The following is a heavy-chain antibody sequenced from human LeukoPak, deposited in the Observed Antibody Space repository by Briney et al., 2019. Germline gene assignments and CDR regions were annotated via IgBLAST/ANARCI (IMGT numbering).Heavy chain of an antibody. D-gene: IGHD3-22*01. J-gene: IGHJ3*02. CDR2: IYYSGST. Sequence: PSQTLSLTCTVSGGSISSGGYYWSWIRQHPGKGLKWIGYIYYSGSTYYNPSLKSRVTISVDTSKNQFSLKLSSVTAADTAVYYCARGSLTYYDSSGCYYRAFDIWGQGTMVTVSS. CDR1: GGSISSGGYY. V-gene: IGHV4-31*03. CDR3: ARGSLTYYDSSGCYYRAFDI.